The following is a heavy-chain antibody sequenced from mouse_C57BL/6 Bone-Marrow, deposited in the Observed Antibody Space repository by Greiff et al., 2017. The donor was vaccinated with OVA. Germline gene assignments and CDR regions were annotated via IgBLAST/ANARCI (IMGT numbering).Heavy chain of an antibody. CDR1: GYTFTGYW. Sequence: QVQLQQSGAELMKPGASVKLSCKATGYTFTGYWIEWVKQRPGHGLEWIGEILPGSGSTNYNEKFKGKATFTADTSSNTAYMQLSSLTTEDSAIYYCARRREGMVTTDFDYWGQGTTLTVSS. CDR3: ARRREGMVTTDFDY. D-gene: IGHD2-2*01. V-gene: IGHV1-9*01. CDR2: ILPGSGST. J-gene: IGHJ2*01.